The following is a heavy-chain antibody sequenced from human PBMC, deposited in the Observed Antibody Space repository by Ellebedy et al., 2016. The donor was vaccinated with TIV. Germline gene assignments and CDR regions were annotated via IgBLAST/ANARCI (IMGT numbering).Heavy chain of an antibody. CDR3: ARSSGFPDY. D-gene: IGHD6-19*01. CDR1: GGGAFSNYG. V-gene: IGHV1-69*13. CDR2: IFPLFVAG. Sequence: SVKVSXKASGGGAFSNYGINWMRQAPGRGLEWMGGIFPLFVAGNYAQKFQGRVTITADESTSTAWMELSDLRSDDTAVYYCARSSGFPDYWGQGTLVTVSS. J-gene: IGHJ4*02.